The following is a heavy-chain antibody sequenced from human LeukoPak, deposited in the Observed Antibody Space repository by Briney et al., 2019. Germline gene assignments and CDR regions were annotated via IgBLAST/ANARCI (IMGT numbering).Heavy chain of an antibody. D-gene: IGHD5-12*01. J-gene: IGHJ4*02. V-gene: IGHV3-23*01. Sequence: GGSLRLYCAASGFTFSSCAMSWVRQAPGNGLEWVSAISGSGGSTYYADSVKGRFTISRDNSKNTLYLQMNSLRAEDTAVYYCAKEGVATAHFDYWGQGTLVTVSS. CDR3: AKEGVATAHFDY. CDR1: GFTFSSCA. CDR2: ISGSGGST.